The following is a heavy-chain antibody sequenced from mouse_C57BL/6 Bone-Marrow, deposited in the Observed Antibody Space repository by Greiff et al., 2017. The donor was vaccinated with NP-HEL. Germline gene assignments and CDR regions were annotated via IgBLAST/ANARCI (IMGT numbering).Heavy chain of an antibody. Sequence: VQLQQSGAELVRPGTSVKLSCKASGYTFTSYWMHWVKQRPGQGLEWIGVIDPSDSYTNYNQKFKGKATLTVDTSSSTAYMQLSSLTSEDAAVYYCASRHYYGSCFYAMDYWGQGTSVTVSS. D-gene: IGHD1-1*01. CDR2: IDPSDSYT. J-gene: IGHJ4*01. CDR1: GYTFTSYW. CDR3: ASRHYYGSCFYAMDY. V-gene: IGHV1-59*01.